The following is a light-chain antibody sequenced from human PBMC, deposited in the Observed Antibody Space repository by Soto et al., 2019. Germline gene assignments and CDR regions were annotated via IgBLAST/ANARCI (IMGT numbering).Light chain of an antibody. J-gene: IGKJ4*02. V-gene: IGKV3-11*01. CDR1: QSVSEC. Sequence: EVVLTQSPATLSVSPGERATLSCRASQSVSECLAWYQQKPGQAPRLLIYDASNRETGIPARFSGSGSGTDFTLTISSLEAEDFALYYCQQRSKWPVTFGGGTKVEIK. CDR2: DAS. CDR3: QQRSKWPVT.